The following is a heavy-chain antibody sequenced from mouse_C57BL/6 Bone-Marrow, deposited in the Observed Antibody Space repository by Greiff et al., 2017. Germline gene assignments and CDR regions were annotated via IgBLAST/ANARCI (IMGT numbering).Heavy chain of an antibody. CDR2: IRNKANNHAT. J-gene: IGHJ3*01. V-gene: IGHV6-6*01. CDR3: TRPPYYSAWFAY. D-gene: IGHD2-12*01. CDR1: GFTFSDAW. Sequence: EVKLLESGGGLVQPGGSMKLSCAASGFTFSDAWMDWVRQSPEKGLEWVAEIRNKANNHATYYAESVKGRFTIARDDSKSRVYLQMTSLRAEDTGIYYCTRPPYYSAWFAYWGQGTLVTVSA.